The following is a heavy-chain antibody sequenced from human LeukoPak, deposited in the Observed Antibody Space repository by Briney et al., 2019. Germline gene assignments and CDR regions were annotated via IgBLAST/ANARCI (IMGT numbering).Heavy chain of an antibody. CDR3: ARDYYGSGSYSEYYYYGMDV. V-gene: IGHV3-21*01. Sequence: TGGSLRLSCAASGFTFSSYSMNWVRQAPGKGLEWVSSISSSSYIYYADSVKGRFTISRDNAKNSLYLQMNSLRAEDTAVYYCARDYYGSGSYSEYYYYGMDVWGQGTTVTVSS. D-gene: IGHD3-10*01. CDR1: GFTFSSYS. J-gene: IGHJ6*02. CDR2: ISSSSYI.